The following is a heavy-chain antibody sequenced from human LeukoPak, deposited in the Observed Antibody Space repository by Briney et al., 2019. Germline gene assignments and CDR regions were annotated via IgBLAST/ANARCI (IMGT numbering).Heavy chain of an antibody. V-gene: IGHV3-7*01. CDR3: ARDWPTPRTRIDY. D-gene: IGHD2-15*01. CDR1: GFTFSIYW. Sequence: GGSLRLSYAASGFTFSIYWMTWVRQAPGKGLEWVANIKEDGSEKYYVDSVKGRYTISRDNAKKSLYLQMNSLRAEDTAVYYCARDWPTPRTRIDYWGQGTLVTVSS. J-gene: IGHJ4*02. CDR2: IKEDGSEK.